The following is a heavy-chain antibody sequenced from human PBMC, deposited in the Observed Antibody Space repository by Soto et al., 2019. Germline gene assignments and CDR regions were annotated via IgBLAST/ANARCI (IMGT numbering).Heavy chain of an antibody. D-gene: IGHD1-26*01. Sequence: QVQLVESGGGVVQPGRSLRLSCAASGFTFSSYGMHWVRQAPGKGLEWVAVIWYDGSNKYYADSVKGRFTISRDNSKNTLYLQMNSLRAEDTAVYYCARDKGATTHYFDYWGQGTLVTVSS. CDR1: GFTFSSYG. V-gene: IGHV3-33*01. CDR2: IWYDGSNK. J-gene: IGHJ4*02. CDR3: ARDKGATTHYFDY.